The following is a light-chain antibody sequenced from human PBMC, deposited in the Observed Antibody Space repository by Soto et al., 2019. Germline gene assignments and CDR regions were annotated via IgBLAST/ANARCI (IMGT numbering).Light chain of an antibody. V-gene: IGLV1-51*01. Sequence: QSVLTQPPSVSAAPGQKVTISCSGSNSNIGNNYVSWYQHLPGTAPKLLIYDDNKRPSGIPDRFSGTKSGTSATLGISGLQTGDEADYYCATWDSSLIAGVFGGGTQLTV. CDR1: NSNIGNNY. CDR3: ATWDSSLIAGV. CDR2: DDN. J-gene: IGLJ2*01.